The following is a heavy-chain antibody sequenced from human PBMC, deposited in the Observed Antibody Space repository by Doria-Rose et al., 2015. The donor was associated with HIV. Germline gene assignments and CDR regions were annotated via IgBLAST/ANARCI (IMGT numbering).Heavy chain of an antibody. V-gene: IGHV2-26*01. D-gene: IGHD6-13*01. J-gene: IGHJ4*02. CDR1: GVSLSSPGMG. CDR2: IFSDVER. CDR3: ARIKSSRWYHKYYFDF. Sequence: QVQLVQSGPVLVKPTETLTLTCTVSGVSLSSPGMGVSWIRRPPGKALEWLANIFSDVERSYKTSLKCRLTISRCTSKSQVVLTMTDMDPVDTATYYCARIKSSRWYHKYYFDFWGQGTLVIVSA.